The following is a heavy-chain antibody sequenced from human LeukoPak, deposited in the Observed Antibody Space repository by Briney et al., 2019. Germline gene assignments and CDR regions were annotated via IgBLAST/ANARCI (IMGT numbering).Heavy chain of an antibody. Sequence: ASVKVSCKASGYTFTSYYMHWVRQAPGQGLEWMGIINPSGGSTSYAQKFQGSVTMTRDMSTSTVYMELSSLRSEDTAVYYCARDPSKTTVTTAGASYYMDVWGKGTTVTVSS. J-gene: IGHJ6*03. CDR1: GYTFTSYY. CDR2: INPSGGST. D-gene: IGHD4-17*01. V-gene: IGHV1-46*01. CDR3: ARDPSKTTVTTAGASYYMDV.